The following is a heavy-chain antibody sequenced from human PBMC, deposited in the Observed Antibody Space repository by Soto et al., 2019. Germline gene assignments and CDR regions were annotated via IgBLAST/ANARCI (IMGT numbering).Heavy chain of an antibody. V-gene: IGHV6-1*01. Sequence: SQTLSLTCAISGDSFSSNIAAWNCIRQSPSRGLEWLGRTYYRSKWYNDYAVSVKSRITINPDTSKNQFSLQLNSVTPEDTAVYYCAREGGDGSGADSSFDYWGQGTLVTVSS. CDR2: TYYRSKWYN. CDR1: GDSFSSNIAA. CDR3: AREGGDGSGADSSFDY. J-gene: IGHJ4*02. D-gene: IGHD3-10*01.